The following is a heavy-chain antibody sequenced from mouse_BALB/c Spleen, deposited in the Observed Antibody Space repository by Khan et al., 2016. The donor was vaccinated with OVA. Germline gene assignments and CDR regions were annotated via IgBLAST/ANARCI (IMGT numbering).Heavy chain of an antibody. CDR1: GYIFIDYN. CDR2: ISPGSGNT. CDR3: ARESGSLFPY. V-gene: IGHV1-77*01. D-gene: IGHD1-3*01. Sequence: QVQLKQSGTELARPGASVKLSCKASGYIFIDYNINWVKQRTGQGLEWIGEISPGSGNTYYNEKFKGKATLTADKSSSTAYMQLSSLTSEDSAVYFCARESGSLFPYWGQGTRITVSA. J-gene: IGHJ3*01.